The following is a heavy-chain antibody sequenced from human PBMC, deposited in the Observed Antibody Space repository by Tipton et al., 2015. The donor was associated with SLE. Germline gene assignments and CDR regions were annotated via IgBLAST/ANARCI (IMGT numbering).Heavy chain of an antibody. V-gene: IGHV1-18*01. CDR1: GYTFTSYG. D-gene: IGHD2-2*01. CDR3: ARLESSTSCYDY. CDR2: ISAYNGNT. J-gene: IGHJ4*02. Sequence: QLVQSGAEVKKPGASVKVSCKASGYTFTSYGISWVRQAPGQGLEWMGWISAYNGNTNYAQKLQGRVTMTRNTSISTAYMELSSLRSEDTAVYYCARLESSTSCYDYWGQGTLGTGSS.